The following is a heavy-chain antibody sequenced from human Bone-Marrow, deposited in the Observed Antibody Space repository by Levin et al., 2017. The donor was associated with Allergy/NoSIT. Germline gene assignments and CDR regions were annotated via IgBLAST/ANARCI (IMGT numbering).Heavy chain of an antibody. Sequence: SETLSLTCTVSGVSITSGNYYWSWIRQPAGKGLEWIGHIYTSGNTNYNPSLKSRVTISVDTSKNQFSLKLRSVTAADTAVYYCARVLQYSYYYMDVWGKGPTVTVSS. CDR3: ARVLQYSYYYMDV. V-gene: IGHV4-61*09. D-gene: IGHD5-24*01. CDR1: GVSITSGNYY. CDR2: IYTSGNT. J-gene: IGHJ6*03.